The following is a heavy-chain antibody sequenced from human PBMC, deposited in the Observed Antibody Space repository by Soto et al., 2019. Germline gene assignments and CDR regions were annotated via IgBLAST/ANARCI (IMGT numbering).Heavy chain of an antibody. CDR1: GYTFIGYY. V-gene: IGHV1-46*01. CDR3: ARDRPGEGDY. D-gene: IGHD7-27*01. CDR2: INPSGGST. Sequence: ASVKVSCKASGYTFIGYYMPWVRQAPGQGLEWMGIINPSGGSTSYAQKLQGRVTMTRDTSTSTVYMELSSLRSEDTAVYYCARDRPGEGDYWGQGTLPTVYS. J-gene: IGHJ4*02.